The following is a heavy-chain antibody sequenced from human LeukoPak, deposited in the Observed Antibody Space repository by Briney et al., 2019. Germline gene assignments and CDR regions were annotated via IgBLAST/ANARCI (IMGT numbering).Heavy chain of an antibody. CDR3: ARGQWELPRSAFDI. CDR2: IYYSGST. J-gene: IGHJ3*02. Sequence: IPSETLSLTCTVSGGSISSSSYYWGWIRQPPGKGLEWIGSIYYSGSTYYNPSLKSRVTISVDTSKNQFSLKLSFVTAADTAVYYCARGQWELPRSAFDIWGQGTMVTVSS. D-gene: IGHD1-26*01. V-gene: IGHV4-39*07. CDR1: GGSISSSSYY.